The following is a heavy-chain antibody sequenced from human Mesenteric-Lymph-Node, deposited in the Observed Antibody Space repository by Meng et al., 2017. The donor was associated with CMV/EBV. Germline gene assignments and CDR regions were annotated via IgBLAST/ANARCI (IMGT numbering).Heavy chain of an antibody. J-gene: IGHJ4*02. CDR2: INPNRGGT. CDR3: ARDEDYYGSGTYRPDY. CDR1: GYTFATYD. D-gene: IGHD3-10*01. Sequence: ASVKVSCKASGYTFATYDINWLRQAPGQGLEWMGWINPNRGGTNYAQKFQGRVTMTRDTSSSTAYMELSRLTSDDTAVYYCARDEDYYGSGTYRPDYWGQGTLVTVSS. V-gene: IGHV1-2*02.